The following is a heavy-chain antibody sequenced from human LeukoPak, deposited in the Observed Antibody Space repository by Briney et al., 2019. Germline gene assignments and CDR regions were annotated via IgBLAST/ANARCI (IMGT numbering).Heavy chain of an antibody. V-gene: IGHV5-51*01. J-gene: IGHJ4*02. CDR2: IYPGDSDT. CDR1: GYSFTSYW. Sequence: DSLKISCKGSGYSFTSYWIGWVRQVPGKGLEWMGIIYPGDSDTRYSPSFQGQVTISADKSITTVYLQWSSLKASDTALYYCARLELPSYYFDYWGQGTLVTVSS. CDR3: ARLELPSYYFDY. D-gene: IGHD2-15*01.